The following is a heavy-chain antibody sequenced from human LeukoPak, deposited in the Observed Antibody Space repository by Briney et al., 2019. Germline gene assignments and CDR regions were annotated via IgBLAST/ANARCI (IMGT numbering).Heavy chain of an antibody. CDR1: GYTFTGYY. J-gene: IGHJ5*02. Sequence: ASVKVSCKASGYTFTGYYMHWVRQAPGQGLEWMGWINPNSGGTNYAQKFQGRVTMTRDTSISTAYMELSRLRSDDTAVYYCARYVDTAMVPSYNWFDPWGQGTLVTVSS. CDR2: INPNSGGT. CDR3: ARYVDTAMVPSYNWFDP. V-gene: IGHV1-2*02. D-gene: IGHD5-18*01.